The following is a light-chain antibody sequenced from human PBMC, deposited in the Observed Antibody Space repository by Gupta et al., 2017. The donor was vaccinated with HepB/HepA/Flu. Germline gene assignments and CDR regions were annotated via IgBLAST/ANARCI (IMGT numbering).Light chain of an antibody. CDR3: QQYNSDSLT. CDR2: YAA. CDR1: HHIGTC. J-gene: IGKJ1*01. V-gene: IGKV1-27*01. Sequence: DIQMTQSPSSMSASVGDRVTITCRPSHHIGTCLAWYQQKPGKVTRLLVYYAATLKSGVPSRFIASGSGTDFIIPISSLHPDDVTTYYCQQYNSDSLTFGQGTKVEIK.